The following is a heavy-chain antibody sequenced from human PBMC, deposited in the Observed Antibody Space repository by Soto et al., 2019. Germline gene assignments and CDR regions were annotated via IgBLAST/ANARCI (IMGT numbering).Heavy chain of an antibody. Sequence: PSETLSLTCTVSGGSISSYYWSWIRQPPGKGLEWIGYIYYSGSTNYNPSLKSRVTISVDTSKNQFSLKLSSVTAADTAVYYCASGRQYYDSSGYYYVPFAGPFDYWGQGTLVTVSS. CDR2: IYYSGST. V-gene: IGHV4-59*01. D-gene: IGHD3-22*01. J-gene: IGHJ4*02. CDR3: ASGRQYYDSSGYYYVPFAGPFDY. CDR1: GGSISSYY.